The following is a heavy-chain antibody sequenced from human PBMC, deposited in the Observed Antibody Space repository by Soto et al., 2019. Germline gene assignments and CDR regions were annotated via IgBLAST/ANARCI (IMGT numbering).Heavy chain of an antibody. CDR1: GGSISSSSYY. D-gene: IGHD6-6*01. CDR3: AYSPKYSTFDY. Sequence: SETLSLTCTVSGGSISSSSYYWGWIRQPPGKGLEWIGSIYYSGSTYYNPSLKSRVTISVDTSKNQFSLKLSSVTAADTAVYYCAYSPKYSTFDYWGQGTLVTVSS. J-gene: IGHJ4*02. CDR2: IYYSGST. V-gene: IGHV4-39*01.